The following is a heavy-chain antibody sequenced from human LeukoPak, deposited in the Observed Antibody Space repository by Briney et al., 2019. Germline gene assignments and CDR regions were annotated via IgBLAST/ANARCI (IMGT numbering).Heavy chain of an antibody. CDR3: VRDGGELEADGFDI. J-gene: IGHJ3*02. Sequence: PGRSLRLSCAASRFLFSTYDMHWVRQAPGKGLEWVAIIWYDGTNIKYVDSVKGRFTISRDNSKNTLYLQMNSLRAEDTAVYYCVRDGGELEADGFDIWGKGTMVTVSS. CDR2: IWYDGTNI. D-gene: IGHD2-21*01. V-gene: IGHV3-33*01. CDR1: RFLFSTYD.